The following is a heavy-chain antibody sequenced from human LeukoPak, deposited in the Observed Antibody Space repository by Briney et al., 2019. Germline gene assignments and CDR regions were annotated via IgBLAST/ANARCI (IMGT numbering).Heavy chain of an antibody. V-gene: IGHV3-30*02. CDR2: IRYDGSNK. CDR1: GFTFSNYA. Sequence: GGSLRLSCAASGFTFSNYAMHWVRQAPGKGLEWVAFIRYDGSNKYYADSVKGRFTISRDSSKNTLFLQMNSLRAEDTAVYYCAKGRYYNILTGYYVRRGLDYWGQGTLVTVSS. CDR3: AKGRYYNILTGYYVRRGLDY. D-gene: IGHD3-9*01. J-gene: IGHJ4*02.